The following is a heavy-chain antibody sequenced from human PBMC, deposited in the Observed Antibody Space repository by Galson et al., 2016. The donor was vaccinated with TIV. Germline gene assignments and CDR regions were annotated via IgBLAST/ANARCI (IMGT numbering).Heavy chain of an antibody. CDR1: GFTFTNYW. CDR2: INSDGSSI. J-gene: IGHJ4*02. Sequence: SLRLSCAASGFTFTNYWMEWVRQVPGKGLVWVSRINSDGSSIRYADSVKGRFTISRDNAENTLYLQMNGLRAEDTAVYYCTRVPFDYYDTSGYSYYFDYWGQGTLVSVSP. D-gene: IGHD3-22*01. CDR3: TRVPFDYYDTSGYSYYFDY. V-gene: IGHV3-74*01.